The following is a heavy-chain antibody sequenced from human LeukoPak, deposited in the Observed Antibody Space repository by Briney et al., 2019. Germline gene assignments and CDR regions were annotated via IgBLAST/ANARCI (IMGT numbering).Heavy chain of an antibody. CDR2: IKQDGSEK. D-gene: IGHD3-9*01. CDR3: ARDPNYDILTGYYGGGAFDI. J-gene: IGHJ3*02. CDR1: GFTFSSYW. V-gene: IGHV3-7*01. Sequence: GGSLRLSCAASGFTFSSYWMSWVRQAPGKGLEWVANIKQDGSEKYYVDSVKGRFTISRDNAKNSLYLQMNSLRAEDTAVYYCARDPNYDILTGYYGGGAFDIWGQGTMVTVSS.